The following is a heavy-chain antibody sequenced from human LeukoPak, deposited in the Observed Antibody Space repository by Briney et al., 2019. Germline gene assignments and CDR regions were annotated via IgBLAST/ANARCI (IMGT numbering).Heavy chain of an antibody. V-gene: IGHV4-39*07. Sequence: SETLFLTCTVSGGSASSGSYYWGWIRQPPGKGLEWIGIIYYSGSTYYNASLRSRVTIFVDTSKNQFSLKLSSVTAADTAVYYCVRQSAGYSYGGQGTLVTVSS. D-gene: IGHD2-2*03. CDR1: GGSASSGSYY. J-gene: IGHJ4*02. CDR2: IYYSGST. CDR3: VRQSAGYSY.